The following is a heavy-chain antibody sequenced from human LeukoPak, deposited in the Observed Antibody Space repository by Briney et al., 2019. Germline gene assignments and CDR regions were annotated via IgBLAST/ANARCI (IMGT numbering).Heavy chain of an antibody. CDR3: ARLVEDYFNSGSYFSYFDY. Sequence: GASVKVSCKASGYTFTSYGINWVRQAPGQGLEWVGWISAYNGNTNYAQKLQGRITLTTDTSTSTAYMDLRSLRSDDTAVYYCARLVEDYFNSGSYFSYFDYWGQGTLVTVSS. CDR1: GYTFTSYG. CDR2: ISAYNGNT. D-gene: IGHD3-10*01. V-gene: IGHV1-18*01. J-gene: IGHJ4*02.